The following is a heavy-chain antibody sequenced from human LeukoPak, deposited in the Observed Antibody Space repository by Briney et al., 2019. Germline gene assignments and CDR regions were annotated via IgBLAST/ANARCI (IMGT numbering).Heavy chain of an antibody. V-gene: IGHV4-61*02. CDR1: GGSISSGSYY. J-gene: IGHJ3*02. D-gene: IGHD6-6*01. CDR3: ARGDSSSSGPTTFDI. Sequence: PSETLSLTCTVSGGSISSGSYYWSWIRQPAGKGLEWIGRIYTSGSTNYNPSLKSRVTISVDTSKNQSSLKLSSVTAADTAVYYCARGDSSSSGPTTFDIWGQGTMVTVSS. CDR2: IYTSGST.